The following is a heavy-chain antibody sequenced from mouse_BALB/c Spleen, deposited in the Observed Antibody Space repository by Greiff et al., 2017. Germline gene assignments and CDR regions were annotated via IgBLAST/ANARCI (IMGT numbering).Heavy chain of an antibody. CDR2: INPSTGYT. Sequence: QVQLQQSGAELAKPGASVKMSCKASGYTFTSYWMHWVKQRPGQGLEWIGYINPSTGYTEYNQKFKDKATLTADKSSSTAYMQLSSLTSEDSAVYYCASPPYYYGSSFDYWGQGTTLTVSS. CDR3: ASPPYYYGSSFDY. D-gene: IGHD1-1*01. V-gene: IGHV1-7*01. CDR1: GYTFTSYW. J-gene: IGHJ2*01.